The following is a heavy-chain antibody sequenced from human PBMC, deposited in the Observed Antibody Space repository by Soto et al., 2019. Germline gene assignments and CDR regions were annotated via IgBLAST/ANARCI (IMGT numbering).Heavy chain of an antibody. D-gene: IGHD3-10*01. V-gene: IGHV1-3*01. CDR3: ARGGSGWFDP. J-gene: IGHJ5*02. CDR1: GYTFTSYA. CDR2: INAGNGNT. Sequence: QVQLVQSGAEVKKPGASVKVSCKASGYTFTSYAMHWVRQAPGQRLEWMGWINAGNGNTKYSQKFQGRVTITRDTSASTAYMELSSLRSEDTAVDYCARGGSGWFDPWGQGTLVTVSS.